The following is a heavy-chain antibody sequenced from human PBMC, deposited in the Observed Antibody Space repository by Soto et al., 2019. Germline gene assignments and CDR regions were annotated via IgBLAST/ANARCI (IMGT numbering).Heavy chain of an antibody. J-gene: IGHJ4*02. V-gene: IGHV1-3*05. D-gene: IGHD2-21*02. CDR2: INAGNGNT. CDR1: GYTFTSYA. CDR3: ARSIVVVTALDY. Sequence: QVQLVQSGAEEKKPGASVKVSCKASGYTFTSYAMHWVRQAPGQRLEWMGWINAGNGNTKYSQKFQGRVTITRDTSASTAHMALSSLRSEDTAVYYCARSIVVVTALDYWGQGTLVTVSS.